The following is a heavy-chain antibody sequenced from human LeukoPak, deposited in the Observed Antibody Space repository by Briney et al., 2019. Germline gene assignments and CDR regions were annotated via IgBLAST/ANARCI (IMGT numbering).Heavy chain of an antibody. V-gene: IGHV4-4*02. Sequence: PSETLSLTFAVSGGSISSSSSICWTWVRPPPGKGLEGIGEIYHSGATNYNPSLKSRVTMLLDKSKNQFSLKLSSVTAADTAVYYCARLTDYYDSSGYPFDAFDIWGQGTMVTVSS. J-gene: IGHJ3*02. D-gene: IGHD3-22*01. CDR2: IYHSGAT. CDR3: ARLTDYYDSSGYPFDAFDI. CDR1: GGSISSSSSIC.